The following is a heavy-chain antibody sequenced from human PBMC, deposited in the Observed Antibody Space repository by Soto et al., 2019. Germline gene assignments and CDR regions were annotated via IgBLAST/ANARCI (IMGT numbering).Heavy chain of an antibody. D-gene: IGHD3-3*01. J-gene: IGHJ4*02. CDR1: GFTFSSYS. CDR3: ARVRYDFWSGYYFDY. Sequence: GGSLRLSCAASGFTFSSYSMNWVRQAPGKGLEWVSYISSSSSTIYYADSVKGRFTISRDNAKNSLYLQMNSLRDEDTAVYYCARVRYDFWSGYYFDYWGQGTLVTVSS. V-gene: IGHV3-48*02. CDR2: ISSSSSTI.